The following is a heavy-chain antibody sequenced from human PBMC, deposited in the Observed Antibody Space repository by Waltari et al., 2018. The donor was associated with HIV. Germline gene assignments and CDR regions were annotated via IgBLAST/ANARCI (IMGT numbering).Heavy chain of an antibody. CDR3: AKEKKDYYDSSGYFFDY. V-gene: IGHV3-23*01. CDR2: ISGSGGST. CDR1: GFTFSSYA. D-gene: IGHD3-22*01. J-gene: IGHJ4*02. Sequence: EVQLLESGGGLVQPGGSLRLSCAASGFTFSSYAMSWVRQAPGKGLGWVSAISGSGGSTYYADSVKGRFTISRDNSKNTLYLQMNSLRAEDTAVYYCAKEKKDYYDSSGYFFDYWGQGTLVTVSS.